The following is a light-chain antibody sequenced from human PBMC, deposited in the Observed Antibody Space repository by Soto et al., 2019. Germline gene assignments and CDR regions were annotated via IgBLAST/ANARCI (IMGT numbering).Light chain of an antibody. CDR1: QSLSSS. J-gene: IGKJ1*01. CDR2: DAS. CDR3: LHYFRWRT. Sequence: EIVMTQSPATLSVSPGERATLSCRASQSLSSSLAWYQQKPGQAPRLLIYDASTRATDIPARFSGSGAGTEFTLTISSLQPEDSAVYYCLHYFRWRTFGQGTKVEIK. V-gene: IGKV3-15*01.